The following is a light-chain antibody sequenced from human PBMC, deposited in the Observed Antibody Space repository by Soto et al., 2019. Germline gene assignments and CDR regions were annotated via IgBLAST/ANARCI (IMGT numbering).Light chain of an antibody. CDR3: QQDYRYPLT. CDR1: QGIGDD. J-gene: IGKJ4*01. Sequence: AIQMTQSPSSLSASVGDSVTITCRASQGIGDDLGWYQQKPGKAPKLLIYAASSLESGVPSRFSGSGSGTEFTLTISSLQPEDFATYYCQQDYRYPLTFGGGTKVEIK. CDR2: AAS. V-gene: IGKV1-6*01.